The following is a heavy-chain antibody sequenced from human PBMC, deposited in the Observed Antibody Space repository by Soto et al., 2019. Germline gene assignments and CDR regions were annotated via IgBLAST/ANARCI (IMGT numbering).Heavy chain of an antibody. D-gene: IGHD4-4*01. CDR2: ISSSSSYI. Sequence: KAGGSLRLSCAASGFTFSSYSMNWVRQAPGKGLEWVSSISSSSSYIYYADSVKGRFTISRDNAKNSLYLQMNSLRAEDTAVYYCARDSNYYLDWFDPWGQGTLVTVSS. CDR3: ARDSNYYLDWFDP. CDR1: GFTFSSYS. J-gene: IGHJ5*02. V-gene: IGHV3-21*01.